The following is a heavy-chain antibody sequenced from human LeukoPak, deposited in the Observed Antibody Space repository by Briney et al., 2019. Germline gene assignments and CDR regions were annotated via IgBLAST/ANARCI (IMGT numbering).Heavy chain of an antibody. CDR3: ARCRGGGGEYWNFDL. V-gene: IGHV3-23*01. CDR1: GFTFSSYG. CDR2: ISGRGGST. D-gene: IGHD4-23*01. Sequence: GGSLRLSCAASGFTFSSYGMSWVRQAPGKGLEWVSAISGRGGSTYYADSVKGRFTISRDNSIDTLYLQMNSLRADDTAICYCARCRGGGGEYWNFDLWGRGILVTVSS. J-gene: IGHJ2*01.